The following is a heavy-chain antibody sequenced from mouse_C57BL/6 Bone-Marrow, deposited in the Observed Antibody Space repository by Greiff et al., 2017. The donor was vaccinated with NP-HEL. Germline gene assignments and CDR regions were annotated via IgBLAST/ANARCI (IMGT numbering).Heavy chain of an antibody. Sequence: VQLVESGAELVKPGASVKLSCKASGYTFTEYTIHWVKQRSGQGLEWIGWFYPGSGSIKYNEKFKDKATLTADKSSSTVYMDLSRLTSEDSAVYFWARHGDYFGSSYGYFDVWGTGTTVTVSS. D-gene: IGHD1-1*01. CDR2: FYPGSGSI. V-gene: IGHV1-62-2*01. CDR3: ARHGDYFGSSYGYFDV. CDR1: GYTFTEYT. J-gene: IGHJ1*03.